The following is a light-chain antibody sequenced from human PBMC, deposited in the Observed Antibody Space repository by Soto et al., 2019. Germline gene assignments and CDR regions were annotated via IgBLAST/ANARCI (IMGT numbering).Light chain of an antibody. CDR2: GTS. Sequence: EIVLTQSPGTLSLSPGERATLSCRASRSVSSRSLAWYQQKPGQAPRLLIYGTSTRATGIPDRFSGSVSGSDFPLTIGRLEPRDFAVYHCHQYGYSPNTCGRGTKLQIK. V-gene: IGKV3-20*01. CDR3: HQYGYSPNT. J-gene: IGKJ2*01. CDR1: RSVSSRS.